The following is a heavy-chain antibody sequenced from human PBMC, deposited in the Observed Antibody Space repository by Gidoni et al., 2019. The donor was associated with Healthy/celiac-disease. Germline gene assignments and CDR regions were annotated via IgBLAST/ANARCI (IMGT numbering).Heavy chain of an antibody. CDR3: ARDAREGMGFDY. CDR1: GFTCSSYG. CDR2: IWDDGSNK. Sequence: QVQLVQSGGGVVQPGGSLSLSCAASGFTCSSYGMQWVRQAPGKGLEWVAVIWDDGSNKHYAYAVKGRFSFSRDNSKNTMYLQMNSLRAEDTAVYYCARDAREGMGFDYWGQGTLVTVSS. D-gene: IGHD6-6*01. J-gene: IGHJ4*02. V-gene: IGHV3-33*01.